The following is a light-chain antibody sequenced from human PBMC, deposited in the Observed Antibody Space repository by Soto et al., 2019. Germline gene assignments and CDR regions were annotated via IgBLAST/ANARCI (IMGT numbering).Light chain of an antibody. Sequence: EIVLTQSPGTLSLSPGERATLSCRASQSVSSTYIAWYQQNPGQAPRLLIYGASSRATGIPDRFSGSGSGTDFTLPISRLEPEDFAVYFCQLYRRSSPFTFGQGTKVEIK. CDR3: QLYRRSSPFT. CDR2: GAS. V-gene: IGKV3-20*01. J-gene: IGKJ2*01. CDR1: QSVSSTY.